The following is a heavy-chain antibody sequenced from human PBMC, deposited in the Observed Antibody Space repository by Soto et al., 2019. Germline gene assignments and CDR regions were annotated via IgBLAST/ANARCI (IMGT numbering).Heavy chain of an antibody. CDR2: ISSSDSTI. CDR1: GFSLSSYQ. Sequence: EVQLVESGGGLVQPGGSLRLSCAASGFSLSSYQMNWVRQAPRKGLEWILYISSSDSTIFYADSVKGRFTVSRDNANNSLYLQMNSLRADDTAVHYCARFDSDSDYYYGMDVWGQGTTVTVSS. J-gene: IGHJ6*02. D-gene: IGHD3-9*01. V-gene: IGHV3-48*03. CDR3: ARFDSDSDYYYGMDV.